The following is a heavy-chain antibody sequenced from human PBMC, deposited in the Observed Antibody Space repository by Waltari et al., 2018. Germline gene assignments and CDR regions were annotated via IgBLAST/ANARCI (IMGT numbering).Heavy chain of an antibody. Sequence: QLQLQQSGPGLVKPSESLSLPCAVAGASLSSTDGWSWVRQSTGKGLEWIGQVHSSGRTNYNPSLASRVTISIDTSNNQFSLKMPSPTAADTAIYYCARDRGRGIYLDSWGQGTLVTVSP. V-gene: IGHV4-4*02. J-gene: IGHJ4*02. D-gene: IGHD2-15*01. CDR3: ARDRGRGIYLDS. CDR2: VHSSGRT. CDR1: GASLSSTDG.